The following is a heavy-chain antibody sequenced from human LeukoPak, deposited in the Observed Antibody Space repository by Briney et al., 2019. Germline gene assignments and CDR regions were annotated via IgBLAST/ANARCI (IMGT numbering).Heavy chain of an antibody. V-gene: IGHV3-23*01. J-gene: IGHJ4*02. CDR3: ARDVDTAMVLQLDY. Sequence: GGSLRLSCAASGFTFSSYAMSWVRQAPGKGLEWVSAISGSGGSTYYADSVKGRFTISRDNAKNSLYLQMNSLRAEDTAVYYCARDVDTAMVLQLDYWGQGTLVTVSS. CDR2: ISGSGGST. D-gene: IGHD5-18*01. CDR1: GFTFSSYA.